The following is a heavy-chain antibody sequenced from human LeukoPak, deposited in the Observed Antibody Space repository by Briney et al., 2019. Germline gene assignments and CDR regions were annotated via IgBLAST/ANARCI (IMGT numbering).Heavy chain of an antibody. D-gene: IGHD2-2*02. CDR1: GGSFSGYY. CDR2: INHSGST. J-gene: IGHJ6*02. CDR3: ARGRYCSSTSCYTDYYGMDV. V-gene: IGHV4-34*01. Sequence: PSETLSLTRAVYGGSFSGYYWSWIRQPPGKGLEWIGEINHSGSTNYNPSLKSRVTISVDTSKNQFSLKLSSVTAADTAVYYCARGRYCSSTSCYTDYYGMDVWGQGTTVTVSS.